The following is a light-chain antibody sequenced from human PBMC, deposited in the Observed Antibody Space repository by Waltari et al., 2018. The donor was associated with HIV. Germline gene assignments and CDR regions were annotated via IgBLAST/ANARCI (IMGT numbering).Light chain of an antibody. CDR3: QAWDSSTWV. Sequence: SFELTQPPPVSVSPGQTARIPCSGDKWGDNYACWYQKKPGKSPVLVIYQDSKRPSGIPERFSGSNSGNTATLTISGTQAMDEADYYCQAWDSSTWVFGGGTKLTVL. J-gene: IGLJ3*02. CDR1: KWGDNY. CDR2: QDS. V-gene: IGLV3-1*01.